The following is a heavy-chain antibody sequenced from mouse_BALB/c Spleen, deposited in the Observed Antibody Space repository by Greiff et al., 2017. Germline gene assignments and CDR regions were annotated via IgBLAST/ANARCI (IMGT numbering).Heavy chain of an antibody. D-gene: IGHD2-4*01. Sequence: LVESGAELVKPGASVKLSCKASGYTFTSYYMYWVKQRPGQGLEWIGEINPSNGGTNFNEKFKSKATLTVDKSSSTAYMQLSSLTSEDSAVYYCTRSRVITTMFAYWGQGTLVTVSA. J-gene: IGHJ3*01. CDR3: TRSRVITTMFAY. V-gene: IGHV1S81*02. CDR2: INPSNGGT. CDR1: GYTFTSYY.